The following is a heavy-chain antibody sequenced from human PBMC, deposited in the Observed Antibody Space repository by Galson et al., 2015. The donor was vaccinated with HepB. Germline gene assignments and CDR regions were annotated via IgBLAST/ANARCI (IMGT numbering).Heavy chain of an antibody. D-gene: IGHD6-6*01. CDR1: GFTFYNYA. CDR3: AKGLEYTSSSHKASFDY. V-gene: IGHV3-23*01. CDR2: VSGSGGRT. J-gene: IGHJ4*02. Sequence: SLRLSCAASGFTFYNYAMNWVRQAPGKGLEWVSTVSGSGGRTYYADSVKGRFAISRDNSKDTVYLQINSLRADDTAVYYCAKGLEYTSSSHKASFDYWGQGSLVTVSS.